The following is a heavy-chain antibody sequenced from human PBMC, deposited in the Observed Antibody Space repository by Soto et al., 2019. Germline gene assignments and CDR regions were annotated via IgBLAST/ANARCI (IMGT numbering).Heavy chain of an antibody. J-gene: IGHJ4*02. CDR1: GGSFSDYA. V-gene: IGHV1-69*13. D-gene: IGHD2-15*01. CDR3: ARDRAPRGWSYLDL. Sequence: SVKVSCKAFGGSFSDYAISWVRQAPGQGLEWMGGIIPIFGTPNYAQKFQNRVTFTAHESTNTAYMELSRLTSEDTAVYYCARDRAPRGWSYLDLWGQGTQVTVS. CDR2: IIPIFGTP.